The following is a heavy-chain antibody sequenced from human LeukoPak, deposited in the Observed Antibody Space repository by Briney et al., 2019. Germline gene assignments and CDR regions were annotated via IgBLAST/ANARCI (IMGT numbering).Heavy chain of an antibody. V-gene: IGHV4-39*01. J-gene: IGHJ3*02. CDR3: ARHRALRDGYKNRGAFDI. CDR2: IYYSGST. CDR1: GFTFSSYW. Sequence: MTGGSLRLSCAASGFTFSSYWMSWVRQPPGKGLEWIGSIYYSGSTYYNPSLKSRVTISVDTSKNQFSLKLSSVTAADTAVYYCARHRALRDGYKNRGAFDIWGQGTMVTVSS. D-gene: IGHD5-24*01.